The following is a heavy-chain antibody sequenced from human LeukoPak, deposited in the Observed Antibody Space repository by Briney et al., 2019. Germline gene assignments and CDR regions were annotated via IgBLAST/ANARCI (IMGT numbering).Heavy chain of an antibody. CDR1: GGSISTYY. J-gene: IGHJ4*02. D-gene: IGHD3-16*01. V-gene: IGHV4-59*08. CDR2: IYNRGYT. Sequence: SETLSLTCTVYGGSISTYYWSWIRQPPGKGLEWIEYIYNRGYTNYNPSLKSRITMSIDAPKKQFSLKLRSVTAAYTAVYYCARFDGSYGDYWGQGALVIVSS. CDR3: ARFDGSYGDY.